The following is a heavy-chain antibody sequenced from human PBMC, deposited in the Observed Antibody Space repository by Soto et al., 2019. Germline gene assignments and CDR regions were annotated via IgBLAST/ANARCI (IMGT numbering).Heavy chain of an antibody. J-gene: IGHJ4*02. V-gene: IGHV4-4*02. Sequence: SETLSLTCAVSGGSISSPDWWGWVRQPPGKGLEWIGYILYSGSTNYNPSLKSRVTISVDMSENQFSLKLTSVTAADTAVYYCARHPSASGDYFDYWGQGTLVTVS. CDR2: ILYSGST. D-gene: IGHD6-25*01. CDR3: ARHPSASGDYFDY. CDR1: GGSISSPDW.